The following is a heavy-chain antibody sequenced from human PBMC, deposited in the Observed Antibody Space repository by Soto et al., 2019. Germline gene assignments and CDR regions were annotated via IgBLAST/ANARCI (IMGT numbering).Heavy chain of an antibody. CDR1: GYIFTSYW. Sequence: PGESLKISCKGSGYIFTSYWISCVLQMRGKGLEWMGRIDPSDSYTNYSPSFQGHVTISADKSISTAYLQWSSLKASDTAMYYCASGYGGYDPLDYWGQGTLVTVSS. V-gene: IGHV5-10-1*01. CDR2: IDPSDSYT. J-gene: IGHJ4*02. D-gene: IGHD5-12*01. CDR3: ASGYGGYDPLDY.